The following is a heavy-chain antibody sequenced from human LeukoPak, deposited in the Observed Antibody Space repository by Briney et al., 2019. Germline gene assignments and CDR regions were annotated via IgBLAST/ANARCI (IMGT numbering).Heavy chain of an antibody. Sequence: GGSLRLSCATSGFTVSSNYMSWVRQAPGKGLEWVSVIYDSGTTYYADSVKGRFLIFRDTSKNTVDLQMNSLRVEDTAVYYCATLGHAFDIWGQGTMVTVSS. D-gene: IGHD3-10*01. CDR2: IYDSGTT. CDR1: GFTVSSNY. J-gene: IGHJ3*02. CDR3: ATLGHAFDI. V-gene: IGHV3-53*01.